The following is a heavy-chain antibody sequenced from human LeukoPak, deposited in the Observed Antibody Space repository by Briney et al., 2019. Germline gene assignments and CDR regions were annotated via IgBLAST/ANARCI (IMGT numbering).Heavy chain of an antibody. CDR3: ATSRGYCGGDCYSAY. J-gene: IGHJ4*02. CDR2: MNPNSGNT. V-gene: IGHV1-8*01. CDR1: GYTFTSYD. Sequence: ASVTVSCKASGYTFTSYDINWVRQATGQGLEWMGWMNPNSGNTGYAQKFQGRVTMTRNTSISTAYMELSSLRFEDTAVYYCATSRGYCGGDCYSAYWGQGTLVTVSS. D-gene: IGHD2-21*02.